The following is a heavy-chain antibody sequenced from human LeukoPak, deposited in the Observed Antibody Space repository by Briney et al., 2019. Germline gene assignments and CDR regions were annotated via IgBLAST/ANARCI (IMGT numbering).Heavy chain of an antibody. Sequence: GGSLRLSCAGYNFTFSDAWMNWVRHAPGKGLEWVGRIKSNTEGGTTDYVAPVKGRFTISRDDSKNTVYLQMNSLKTEDTAVYYCTTDPWHGLDVWGQGTTVTVSS. J-gene: IGHJ6*02. CDR1: NFTFSDAW. CDR2: IKSNTEGGTT. CDR3: TTDPWHGLDV. V-gene: IGHV3-15*07. D-gene: IGHD5-12*01.